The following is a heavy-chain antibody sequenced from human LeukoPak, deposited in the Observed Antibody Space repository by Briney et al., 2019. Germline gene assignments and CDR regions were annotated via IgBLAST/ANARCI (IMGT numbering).Heavy chain of an antibody. CDR2: ISISSTDI. J-gene: IGHJ5*02. D-gene: IGHD3-10*01. CDR1: GFIFSGYS. Sequence: PGGSLRLSCVASGFIFSGYSMNWVRQAPGKGLEWVSSISISSTDIHYADSVRGRFTISRDNSKNTLYLQMNSLRAEDTAVYYCARHPATYYYGSNPGWFDPWGQGTLVTVSS. CDR3: ARHPATYYYGSNPGWFDP. V-gene: IGHV3-21*01.